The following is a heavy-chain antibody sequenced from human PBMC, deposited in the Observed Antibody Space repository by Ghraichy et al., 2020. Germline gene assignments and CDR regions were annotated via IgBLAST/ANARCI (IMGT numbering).Heavy chain of an antibody. D-gene: IGHD6-19*01. CDR3: ARRCRVAGSEGWVDY. Sequence: SQTLSLTCTVSGGSISSSSYYWGWIRQPPGKGLEWIGSIYYSGSTYYNPSLKSRVTISVDTSKNQFSLKLSSVTAADTAVYYCARRCRVAGSEGWVDYWGQGTLVTVSS. CDR2: IYYSGST. CDR1: GGSISSSSYY. J-gene: IGHJ4*02. V-gene: IGHV4-39*01.